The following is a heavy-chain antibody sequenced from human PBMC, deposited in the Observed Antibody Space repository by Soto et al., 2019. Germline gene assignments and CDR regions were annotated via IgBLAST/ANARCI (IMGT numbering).Heavy chain of an antibody. D-gene: IGHD2-2*01. CDR2: MFYTGRS. CDR1: GGSISSHW. V-gene: IGHV4-59*08. J-gene: IGHJ6*04. CDR3: ARKIECTSTTCFGALDV. Sequence: SETLSLTCTVSGGSISSHWWSWARQAPGKGLEWIGYMFYTGRSTYNPSLKSRVTMSVDTSTNRVSLELTAVTAADTALYYCARKIECTSTTCFGALDVWGKGTMVTVSS.